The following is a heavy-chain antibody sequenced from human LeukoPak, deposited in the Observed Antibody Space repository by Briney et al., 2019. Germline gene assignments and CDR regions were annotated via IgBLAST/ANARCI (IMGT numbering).Heavy chain of an antibody. CDR2: ISANGGST. D-gene: IGHD3-10*01. V-gene: IGHV3-23*01. Sequence: GGSLRLSCAASGFTFTSYVMNWVRQAPGKGLEWVSTISANGGSTYYADSVRGRFTISRDNFRNTLDLQMNSLRAEDTAVYYCARAGGPEGWFDPWGQGTLVTVSS. J-gene: IGHJ5*02. CDR3: ARAGGPEGWFDP. CDR1: GFTFTSYV.